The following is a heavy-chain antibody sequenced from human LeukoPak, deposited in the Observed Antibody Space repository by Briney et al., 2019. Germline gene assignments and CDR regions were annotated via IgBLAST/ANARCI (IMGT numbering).Heavy chain of an antibody. D-gene: IGHD2-15*01. CDR1: GGSISSGGYY. CDR3: ARMHCSGGTCYSETFDY. V-gene: IGHV4-61*08. CDR2: IHYSGST. J-gene: IGHJ4*02. Sequence: PSQTLSLTCTVSGGSISSGGYYWSWIRQPPGKGLEWIGYIHYSGSTNNNPSLKSRVTISVDTSKNQFSLKLSSVTAADTAVYYCARMHCSGGTCYSETFDYWGQGTLVTVSS.